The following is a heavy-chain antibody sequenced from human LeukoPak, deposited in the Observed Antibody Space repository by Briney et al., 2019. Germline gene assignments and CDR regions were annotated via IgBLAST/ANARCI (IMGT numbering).Heavy chain of an antibody. CDR1: GYTFTSYY. CDR2: INPSGGST. D-gene: IGHD3-3*01. CDR3: ARGSYDFWSGYPSHPFDY. V-gene: IGHV1-46*01. J-gene: IGHJ4*02. Sequence: ASVKVSCKASGYTFTSYYMHWVRQAPGQGLEWMGIINPSGGSTSYAQKFQGRVTMTRDTSTSTVYMELSSLRSEDTAVYYCARGSYDFWSGYPSHPFDYWGQGTLVTVSS.